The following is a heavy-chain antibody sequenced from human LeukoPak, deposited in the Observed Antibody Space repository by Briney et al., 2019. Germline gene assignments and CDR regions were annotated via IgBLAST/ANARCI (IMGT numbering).Heavy chain of an antibody. CDR2: IYSGGTT. D-gene: IGHD2-21*02. CDR1: GFSVSSNY. CDR3: ARSENCGSDCYQCFDY. V-gene: IGHV3-53*01. Sequence: PGGSLRLSCAASGFSVSSNYRSWVRQAPGKGLEWVSVIYSGGTTYYADSVKGRFTISRDNSKNTLYPQMNSLRAEDSAVYYCARSENCGSDCYQCFDYWGQGTLVTVSS. J-gene: IGHJ4*02.